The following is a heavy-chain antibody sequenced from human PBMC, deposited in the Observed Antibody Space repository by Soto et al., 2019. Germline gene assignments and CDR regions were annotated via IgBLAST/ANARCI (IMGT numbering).Heavy chain of an antibody. CDR2: VSGSAGAT. D-gene: IGHD5-18*01. Sequence: EVQLLESGGGLVQPGGSLRLSCEASGFTVSIYVMTWVRQAPGTGLEWVSAVSGSAGATYYADSVKGRFSISRDNSKNTLYLQMNSRTADDTAVYYCARVQGTALNAFDVWGHGTMVTVSS. V-gene: IGHV3-23*01. CDR3: ARVQGTALNAFDV. J-gene: IGHJ3*01. CDR1: GFTVSIYV.